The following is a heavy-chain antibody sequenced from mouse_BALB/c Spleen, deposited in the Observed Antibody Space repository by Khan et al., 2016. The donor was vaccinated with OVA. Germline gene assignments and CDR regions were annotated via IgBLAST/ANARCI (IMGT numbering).Heavy chain of an antibody. CDR2: ISSGGFT. D-gene: IGHD6-1*01. CDR3: TEGLFLSYFDY. Sequence: EVELVESGGGLVKPGGSLKLSCAASGFTFSNYAMSWVRQTPETRLEWVASISSGGFTYYPDSVKGRFTISRDNARDILYLQMSSLRSEDTAIYYCTEGLFLSYFDYWGQGTTLTVSS. J-gene: IGHJ2*01. V-gene: IGHV5-6-5*01. CDR1: GFTFSNYA.